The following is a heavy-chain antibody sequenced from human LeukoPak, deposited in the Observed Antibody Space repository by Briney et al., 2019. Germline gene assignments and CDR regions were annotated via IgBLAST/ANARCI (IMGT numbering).Heavy chain of an antibody. V-gene: IGHV4-31*03. Sequence: SQTLSLTCTVSGDSIINGGYFWSWIRQHPGKGLEWIGYIYYDGTTYYSPSLKSRLTISIDTSRNQFSLKLISVTAADTAVYYCARQAGVAVAEYYFDFWGQGTLVTVSS. J-gene: IGHJ4*02. CDR1: GDSIINGGYF. D-gene: IGHD6-19*01. CDR3: ARQAGVAVAEYYFDF. CDR2: IYYDGTT.